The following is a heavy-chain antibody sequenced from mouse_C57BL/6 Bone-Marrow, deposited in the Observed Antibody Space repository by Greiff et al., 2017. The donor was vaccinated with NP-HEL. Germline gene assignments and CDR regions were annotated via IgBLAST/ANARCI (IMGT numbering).Heavy chain of an antibody. J-gene: IGHJ1*03. CDR2: IYPGSGST. CDR1: GYTFTSYW. V-gene: IGHV1-55*01. D-gene: IGHD2-2*01. CDR3: ARKTLRVLWLRRGYWYFDV. Sequence: VQLQQPGAELVKPGASVKMSCKASGYTFTSYWITWVKQRPGQGLEWIGDIYPGSGSTNYNEKFKSKATLTVDTSSSTAYMQLSSLTSEDSAVYYCARKTLRVLWLRRGYWYFDVWGTGTTVTVSS.